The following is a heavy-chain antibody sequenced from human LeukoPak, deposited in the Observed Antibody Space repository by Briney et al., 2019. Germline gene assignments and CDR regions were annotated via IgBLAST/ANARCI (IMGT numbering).Heavy chain of an antibody. Sequence: GGFLRLSCAASGFTFSSYAMSWVRQAPGKGLEWVSAISGSGGSTYYADSVKGRFTISRDNSKNTLYLQMNSLRAEDTAVYYCAKGTAMVRSNWFDPWGQGTLVTVSS. CDR2: ISGSGGST. V-gene: IGHV3-23*01. CDR3: AKGTAMVRSNWFDP. CDR1: GFTFSSYA. D-gene: IGHD5-18*01. J-gene: IGHJ5*02.